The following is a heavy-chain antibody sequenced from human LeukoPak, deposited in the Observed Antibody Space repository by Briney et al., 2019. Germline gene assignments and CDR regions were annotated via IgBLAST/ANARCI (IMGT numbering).Heavy chain of an antibody. Sequence: PGGSLRLSCAASGFTFSSYEMNWVRQAPGKGLEWVSYISSSGSTIYYADSVKGRFTISRDNAKNSLYLQMNSLRAEDTAVYYCARGPQYSSGWYLSVYYYYGMDVWGQGTTVTVSS. CDR2: ISSSGSTI. CDR3: ARGPQYSSGWYLSVYYYYGMDV. J-gene: IGHJ6*02. CDR1: GFTFSSYE. D-gene: IGHD6-19*01. V-gene: IGHV3-48*03.